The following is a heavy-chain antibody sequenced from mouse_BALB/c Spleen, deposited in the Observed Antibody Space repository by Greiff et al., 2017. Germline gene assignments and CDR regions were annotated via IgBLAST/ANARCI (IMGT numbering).Heavy chain of an antibody. CDR3: ARDTHYGSSRNWFAY. CDR1: GFTFTDYY. Sequence: EVKLVESGGGLVQPGGSLRLSCATSGFTFTDYYMSWVRQPPGKALEWLGFIRNKANGYTTEYSASVKGRFTISRDNSQSILYLQMNTLRAEDSATYYCARDTHYGSSRNWFAYWGQGTLVTVSA. CDR2: IRNKANGYTT. D-gene: IGHD1-1*01. V-gene: IGHV7-3*02. J-gene: IGHJ3*01.